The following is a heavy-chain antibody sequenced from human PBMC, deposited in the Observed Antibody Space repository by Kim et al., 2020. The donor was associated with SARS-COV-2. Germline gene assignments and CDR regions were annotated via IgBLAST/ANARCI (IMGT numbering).Heavy chain of an antibody. V-gene: IGHV3-30*18. D-gene: IGHD3-16*01. CDR2: ISYDGSNK. Sequence: GGSLRLSCAASGFTFSSYGMHWVRQAPGKGLEWVAVISYDGSNKYYADSVKGRFTISRDNSKNTLYLQMNSLRAEDTAVYYCANQRPGGSFLLLDYWGQGTLVTVSS. CDR3: ANQRPGGSFLLLDY. J-gene: IGHJ4*02. CDR1: GFTFSSYG.